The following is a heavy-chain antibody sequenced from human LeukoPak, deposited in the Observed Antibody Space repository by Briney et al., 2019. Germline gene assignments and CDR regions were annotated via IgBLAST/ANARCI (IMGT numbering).Heavy chain of an antibody. CDR2: IYFSGST. CDR1: GGSFSSYY. J-gene: IGHJ4*02. D-gene: IGHD1-1*01. V-gene: IGHV4-39*07. Sequence: SETLSLTCAVYGGSFSSYYWGWIRQPPGKGLEWIGSIYFSGSTYYNPSLKSRVTMSVDTSKNQFSLKLSSVTAADTAVYYCARDRGTWNDDGFDYWGQGTLVTVSS. CDR3: ARDRGTWNDDGFDY.